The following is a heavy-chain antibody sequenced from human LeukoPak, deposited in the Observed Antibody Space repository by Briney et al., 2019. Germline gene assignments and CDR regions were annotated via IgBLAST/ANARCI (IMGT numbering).Heavy chain of an antibody. D-gene: IGHD3-10*01. Sequence: VXXATXQGLEWMGWMNPNSGNTGYAQKFQGRVTMTRNTSIRTAYMELSSLRSEDTAVYYCARGYTMVRVVFRLLYYYGMDVWGQGTTVTVSS. V-gene: IGHV1-8*01. CDR3: ARGYTMVRVVFRLLYYYGMDV. J-gene: IGHJ6*02. CDR2: MNPNSGNT.